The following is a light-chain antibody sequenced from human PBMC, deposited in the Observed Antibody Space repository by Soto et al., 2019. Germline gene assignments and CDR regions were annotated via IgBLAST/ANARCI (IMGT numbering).Light chain of an antibody. Sequence: QSVLTQPASVSGSPGQSITISCTGTNSDVGGYNYVSWYQQNPGKAPKLMIYEVSNRPSAVSNRFSGSKSGSTASLTISGLQAEDEADYSCSSYTSSSTMVFGGGTKLTVL. CDR3: SSYTSSSTMV. J-gene: IGLJ2*01. CDR1: NSDVGGYNY. V-gene: IGLV2-14*01. CDR2: EVS.